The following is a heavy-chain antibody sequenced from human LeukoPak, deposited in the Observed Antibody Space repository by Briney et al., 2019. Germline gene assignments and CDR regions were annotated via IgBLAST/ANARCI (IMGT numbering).Heavy chain of an antibody. V-gene: IGHV3-30*18. J-gene: IGHJ4*02. D-gene: IGHD6-13*01. CDR3: AKAVHPSSWYGDY. CDR1: GFTFTSYA. CDR2: ISNDGNNK. Sequence: PGGSLRLSCAVFGFTFTSYAMRWVRQAPGKGLEWVAIISNDGNNKYYADSVKGRFTTSRGTSKNTLYLQMDSLRAEDTTVYYCAKAVHPSSWYGDYWGQGTLVTVSS.